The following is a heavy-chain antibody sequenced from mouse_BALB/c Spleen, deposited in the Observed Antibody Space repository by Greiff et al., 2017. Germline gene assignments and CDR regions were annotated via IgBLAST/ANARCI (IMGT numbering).Heavy chain of an antibody. J-gene: IGHJ3*01. Sequence: VQLQQSGAELVRSGASVKLSCTASGFNIKDYYMHWVKQRPEQGLEWIGWIDPENGDTEYAPKFQGKATMTADTSSSTAYMELSSLTSEDSAVYYCARGENGYYVAYWGQGTLVTVSA. CDR1: GFNIKDYY. CDR3: ARGENGYYVAY. D-gene: IGHD2-3*01. V-gene: IGHV14-4*02. CDR2: IDPENGDT.